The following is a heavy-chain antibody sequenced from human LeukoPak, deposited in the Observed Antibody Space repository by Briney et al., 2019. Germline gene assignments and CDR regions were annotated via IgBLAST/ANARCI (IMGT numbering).Heavy chain of an antibody. Sequence: GSVKVSCKASGYTFTSYGISWVRQAPGQGLEWMGWISAYNGNTNYAQKLQGRVTMTTDTSTSTAYMELRSLRSDGTAVYYCARDEYFLRGYTPDDAFDIWGQGTMVTVSS. V-gene: IGHV1-18*01. J-gene: IGHJ3*02. CDR2: ISAYNGNT. CDR3: ARDEYFLRGYTPDDAFDI. CDR1: GYTFTSYG. D-gene: IGHD6-13*01.